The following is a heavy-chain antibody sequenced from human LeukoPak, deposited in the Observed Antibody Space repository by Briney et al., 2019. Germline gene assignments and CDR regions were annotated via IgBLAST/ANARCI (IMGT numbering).Heavy chain of an antibody. J-gene: IGHJ4*02. CDR2: FYHSGST. Sequence: KTSETLSLTCTVSGGSIISHYWVWIRQPPGKGLEWIGSFYHSGSTYYNPSLKSRVTISVDTSKNQFSLKLSSVAAADTAVYYCARDTLDYWGQGTLVTVSS. CDR3: ARDTLDY. CDR1: GGSIISHY. V-gene: IGHV4-38-2*02.